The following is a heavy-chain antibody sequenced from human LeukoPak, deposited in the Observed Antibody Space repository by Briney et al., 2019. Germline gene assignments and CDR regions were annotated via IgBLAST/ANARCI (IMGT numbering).Heavy chain of an antibody. CDR1: GFTFSSYG. D-gene: IGHD3-22*01. Sequence: GGSLRLSCAASGFTFSSYGMHWVRQAPGKGLEWVSAISGSGGSTYYADSVKGRFTISRDNSKNTLYLQMNSLRAEDTAVYYCAKDNLYYYDSSGSPSDYWGQGTLVTVSS. CDR3: AKDNLYYYDSSGSPSDY. V-gene: IGHV3-23*01. J-gene: IGHJ4*02. CDR2: ISGSGGST.